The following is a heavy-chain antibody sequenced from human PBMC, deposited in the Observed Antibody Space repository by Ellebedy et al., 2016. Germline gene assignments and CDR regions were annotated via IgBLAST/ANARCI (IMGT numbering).Heavy chain of an antibody. CDR3: ATYMYYDILTGSTENYYYYGMDV. V-gene: IGHV1-46*01. Sequence: ASVKVSCXASGYTFTSYYMHWVRQAPGQGLEWMGIINPSGGSTSYAQKFQGRVTMTRDTSTSTVYMELSSLRSEDTAVYYCATYMYYDILTGSTENYYYYGMDVWGQGTTVTVSS. CDR2: INPSGGST. D-gene: IGHD3-9*01. CDR1: GYTFTSYY. J-gene: IGHJ6*02.